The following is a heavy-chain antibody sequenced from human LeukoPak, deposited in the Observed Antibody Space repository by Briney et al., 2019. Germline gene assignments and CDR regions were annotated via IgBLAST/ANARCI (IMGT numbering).Heavy chain of an antibody. J-gene: IGHJ4*02. CDR1: GGSFSGYY. CDR2: INHSGST. D-gene: IGHD6-19*01. V-gene: IGHV4-34*01. CDR3: ARGPYSSGWPDY. Sequence: TSETLSLTCAVYGGSFSGYYWSWIRQPPGKGLEWIGEINHSGSTNYNPSLKSRVTISVDTSKNQFSLKLSSVTAADTAAYYCARGPYSSGWPDYWGQGTLVTVSS.